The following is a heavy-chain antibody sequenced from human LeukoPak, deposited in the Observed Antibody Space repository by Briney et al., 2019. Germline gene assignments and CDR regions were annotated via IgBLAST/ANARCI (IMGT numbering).Heavy chain of an antibody. CDR1: GFTFDDYG. CDR3: ARDGCSGGSCYFDY. V-gene: IGHV3-20*04. J-gene: IGHJ4*02. D-gene: IGHD2-15*01. Sequence: GGTLRLSCAASGFTFDDYGMSWVRQAPGNGLEWVSGINWNGGSTGYADSVKGRFTISRDNAKNSLYLQMNSLRAEDTALYYCARDGCSGGSCYFDYWGQGTLVTVSS. CDR2: INWNGGST.